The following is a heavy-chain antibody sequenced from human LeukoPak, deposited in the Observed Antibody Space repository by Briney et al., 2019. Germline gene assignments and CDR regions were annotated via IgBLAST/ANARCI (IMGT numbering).Heavy chain of an antibody. V-gene: IGHV4-39*01. CDR2: VHYSGGS. CDR1: GGSISSSTYY. D-gene: IGHD3-10*01. CDR3: ARLDGMVRGVSH. J-gene: IGHJ4*02. Sequence: SETLSLTCTVSGGSISSSTYYWGWIRQSPGKGLEWIGSVHYSGGSYYSPSLKSRVTISLNTSKNQFSLKLSSVTAADTAVYYCARLDGMVRGVSHWGQGTLVTVSS.